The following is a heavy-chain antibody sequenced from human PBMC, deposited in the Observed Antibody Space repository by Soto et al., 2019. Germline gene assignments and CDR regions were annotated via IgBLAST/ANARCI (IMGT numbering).Heavy chain of an antibody. J-gene: IGHJ3*02. CDR3: ARGRPRDGYNSGHSDFAS. V-gene: IGHV4-59*07. CDR1: NASSSRDY. Sequence: PAATLSVACPVSNASSSRDYLISIRHSPGKGLEWIGYIYSRGNTNYNPSLKSRVTISVDTSKTHFSLNLSSVTAADTAVYYCARGRPRDGYNSGHSDFASWVQGTMVTFSS. D-gene: IGHD5-18*01. CDR2: IYSRGNT.